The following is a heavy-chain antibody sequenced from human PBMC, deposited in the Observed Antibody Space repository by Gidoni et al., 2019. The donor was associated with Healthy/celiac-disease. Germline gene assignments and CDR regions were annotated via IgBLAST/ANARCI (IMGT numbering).Heavy chain of an antibody. Sequence: EVQLVESGGGLVKPGGSLRLSCAASGLPFSSYSMNWVRQAPGKGLEWVSSISSSSSYIYYADSVKGRFTISRDNAKNSLYLQMNSLRAEDTAVYYCARWLIGGDAFDIWGQGTMVTVSS. D-gene: IGHD3-16*01. V-gene: IGHV3-21*01. J-gene: IGHJ3*02. CDR2: ISSSSSYI. CDR1: GLPFSSYS. CDR3: ARWLIGGDAFDI.